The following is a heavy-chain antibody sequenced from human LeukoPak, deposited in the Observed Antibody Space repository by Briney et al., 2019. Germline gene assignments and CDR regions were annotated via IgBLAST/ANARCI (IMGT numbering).Heavy chain of an antibody. V-gene: IGHV5-51*01. Sequence: GESLKISCQVSGYSFTSYCIGWVRQMPGKGLEWMGIIYPGDSGPTYSPSFQRQVTISVDKSITTAYLQWSSLQASDTAMYYCGMSGDRVPLQDDVFDVWGQGTMVTVST. D-gene: IGHD1-26*01. CDR1: GYSFTSYC. CDR2: IYPGDSGP. J-gene: IGHJ3*01. CDR3: GMSGDRVPLQDDVFDV.